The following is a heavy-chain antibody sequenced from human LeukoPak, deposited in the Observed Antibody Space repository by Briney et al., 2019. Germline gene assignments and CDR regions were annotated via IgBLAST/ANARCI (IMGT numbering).Heavy chain of an antibody. CDR1: GGSFSGYY. Sequence: PSETLSLTCAVYGGSFSGYYWSWIRQPPGKGLEWIGEINHSGSTNYNPSLKSRVTISVDTSKNQFSLKLSSVTAADTAVYYCATGASMYSSGPDYWGQGTLVTVSS. CDR2: INHSGST. D-gene: IGHD6-19*01. V-gene: IGHV4-34*01. CDR3: ATGASMYSSGPDY. J-gene: IGHJ4*02.